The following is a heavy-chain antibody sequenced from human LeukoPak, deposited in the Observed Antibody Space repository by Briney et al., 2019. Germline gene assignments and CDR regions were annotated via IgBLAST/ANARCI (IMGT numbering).Heavy chain of an antibody. CDR2: INPDGSVT. D-gene: IGHD3-9*01. J-gene: IGHJ4*02. CDR3: AREAPANGERYFVS. V-gene: IGHV3-74*01. CDR1: GLTFNTYW. Sequence: GGSLRLSCLASGLTFNTYWMPWVRQVPGKGPVWVSRINPDGSVTWDADSVRGRFTISRDDAKNTLYLQMNSLRAEDTALYYCAREAPANGERYFVSWGQGTLVTVSS.